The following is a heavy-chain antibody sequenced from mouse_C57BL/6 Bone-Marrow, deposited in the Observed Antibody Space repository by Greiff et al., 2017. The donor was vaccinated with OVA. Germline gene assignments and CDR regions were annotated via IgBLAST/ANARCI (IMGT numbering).Heavy chain of an antibody. CDR1: GFTFTDYY. CDR2: IRNKANGYTT. J-gene: IGHJ3*01. V-gene: IGHV7-3*01. Sequence: EVMLVESGGGLVQPGGSLSLSCAASGFTFTDYYMSWVRQPPGKALEWLGFIRNKANGYTTAYRASVKGRFTISRDNSQSILYLQMNALRAEDSATYYCARSSSNWAWFAYWGQGTLVTVSA. CDR3: ARSSSNWAWFAY. D-gene: IGHD4-1*01.